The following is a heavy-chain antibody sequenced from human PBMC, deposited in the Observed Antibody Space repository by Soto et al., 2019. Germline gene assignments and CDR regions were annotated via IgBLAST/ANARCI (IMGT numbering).Heavy chain of an antibody. CDR1: GGSLSSSPYY. V-gene: IGHV4-39*01. Sequence: SETLSLTCTVSGGSLSSSPYYWGWIRRPPGKGLEFIGSINYSGNTYYSPSLKSRVTLSVDTSKNQFSLKVTSVTATDTGLYYCSRRAPEGFDPWGQGALVTVSS. CDR2: INYSGNT. CDR3: SRRAPEGFDP. J-gene: IGHJ5*02.